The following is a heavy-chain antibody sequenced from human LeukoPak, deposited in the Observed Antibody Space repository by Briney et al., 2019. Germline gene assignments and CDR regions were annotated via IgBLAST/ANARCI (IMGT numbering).Heavy chain of an antibody. Sequence: ASVKASCKASGYTFTDYYMHWVRQAPGQGLDRVGWINPTSGATNYAQKFQGRVTMTRDTSNNTSYMELSRLRSDDTAVYYCAREFRTTTWSCDAFDLWGQGTMVTVSS. J-gene: IGHJ3*01. D-gene: IGHD1/OR15-1a*01. CDR2: INPTSGAT. V-gene: IGHV1-2*02. CDR1: GYTFTDYY. CDR3: AREFRTTTWSCDAFDL.